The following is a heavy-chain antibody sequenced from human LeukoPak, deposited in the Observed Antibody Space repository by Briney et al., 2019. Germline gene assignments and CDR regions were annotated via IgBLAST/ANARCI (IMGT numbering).Heavy chain of an antibody. Sequence: GGSLRLSCAASGFTFSSYSMNWVRQAPGKGLEWVSSISSSSSYIYYADSVKGRFTISRDNTKNSLYLQMNSLRAEDTAVYYCARDRAWNYFDYWGQGTLVTVSS. D-gene: IGHD3-3*01. V-gene: IGHV3-21*01. CDR3: ARDRAWNYFDY. J-gene: IGHJ4*02. CDR2: ISSSSSYI. CDR1: GFTFSSYS.